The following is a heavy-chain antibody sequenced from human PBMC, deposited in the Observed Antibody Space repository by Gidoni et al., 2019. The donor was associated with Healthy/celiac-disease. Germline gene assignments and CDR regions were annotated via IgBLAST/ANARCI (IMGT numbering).Heavy chain of an antibody. Sequence: QVQLVQSGAEVKKPGASVTVSCMASGYTFTSHYMHWVRQAPGQGLEWMGIINPSGGSTSYAQKFQGEVTMTRDTSTSTVYMGLSSLRSEDTAVYYCARDRDVVVPAANWFDPWGQGTLVTVSS. D-gene: IGHD2-2*01. CDR1: GYTFTSHY. V-gene: IGHV1-46*01. J-gene: IGHJ5*02. CDR2: INPSGGST. CDR3: ARDRDVVVPAANWFDP.